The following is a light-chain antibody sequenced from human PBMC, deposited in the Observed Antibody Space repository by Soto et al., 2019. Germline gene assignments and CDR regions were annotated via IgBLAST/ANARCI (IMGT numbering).Light chain of an antibody. J-gene: IGKJ4*01. Sequence: DIQMTQSPSSLSASVGDRVTITCQASQDIKNYLNWYQQKPGKAPNLLIYDASNLKTGVPSRFSGSGYSTHFTFTISSLQPEDIATYYCQHYDHLPPLSFGGGTKVEIK. CDR2: DAS. V-gene: IGKV1-33*01. CDR3: QHYDHLPPLS. CDR1: QDIKNY.